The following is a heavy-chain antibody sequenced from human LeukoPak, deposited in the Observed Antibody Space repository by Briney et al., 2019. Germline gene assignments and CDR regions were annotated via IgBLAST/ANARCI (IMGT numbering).Heavy chain of an antibody. J-gene: IGHJ5*02. CDR1: GDSISGSY. Sequence: PSETLSLTCAVSGDSISGSYWGWIRQPPGKGLEWIGSVYYSGTTYYNSSLKSRVTILLDTSKSQFSLKLSSVTAADTAVYYCARGPGGSLRYNRFDPWGQGTLVTVSS. CDR3: ARGPGGSLRYNRFDP. CDR2: VYYSGTT. V-gene: IGHV4-39*07. D-gene: IGHD1-26*01.